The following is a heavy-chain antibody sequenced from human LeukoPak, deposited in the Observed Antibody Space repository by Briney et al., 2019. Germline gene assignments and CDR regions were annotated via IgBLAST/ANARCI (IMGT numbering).Heavy chain of an antibody. V-gene: IGHV1-2*02. CDR2: INPNSGGT. J-gene: IGHJ2*01. CDR1: GYTFTGYY. CDR3: AREHDSSGYNWYFDL. Sequence: RGASVKVSCKASGYTFTGYYMRWVRQAPGQGLEWMGWINPNSGGTNYAQKFQGRVTMTRDTSISTAYMELSRLRSDDTAVYYCAREHDSSGYNWYFDLWGRGTLVTVSS. D-gene: IGHD3-22*01.